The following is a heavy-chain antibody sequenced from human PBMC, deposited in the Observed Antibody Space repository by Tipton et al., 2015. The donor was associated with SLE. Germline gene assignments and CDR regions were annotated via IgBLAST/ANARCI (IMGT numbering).Heavy chain of an antibody. J-gene: IGHJ3*02. CDR3: AGLRGILTGPRGAFDI. D-gene: IGHD3-9*01. CDR2: IYYSGST. CDR1: GGSISSGSYY. Sequence: TLSLTCTVSGGSISSGSYYWSWIRQPAGKGLEWIGYIYYSGSTNYNPSLKSRVTISVDTSKNQFSLKLSSVTAADTAVYYRAGLRGILTGPRGAFDIWGQGTMVTVSS. V-gene: IGHV4-61*10.